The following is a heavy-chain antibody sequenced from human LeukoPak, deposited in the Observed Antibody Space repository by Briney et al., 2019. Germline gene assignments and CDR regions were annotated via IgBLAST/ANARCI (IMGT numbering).Heavy chain of an antibody. CDR1: GFTFSSYS. J-gene: IGHJ4*02. CDR3: ATDEHYDSGGLYW. V-gene: IGHV3-48*04. CDR2: ISSSSSTI. D-gene: IGHD3-22*01. Sequence: GGSLRLSCAASGFTFSSYSMNWVRQAPGKGLEWVSYISSSSSTIYYADSVKGRFTISRDNAKNSLYLQMNSLRAEDTAVYYCATDEHYDSGGLYWGGQGALVTVSS.